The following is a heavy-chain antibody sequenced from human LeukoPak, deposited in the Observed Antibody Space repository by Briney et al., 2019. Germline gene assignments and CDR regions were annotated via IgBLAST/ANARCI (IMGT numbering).Heavy chain of an antibody. V-gene: IGHV4-59*01. CDR2: IFYSGST. D-gene: IGHD1-26*01. CDR3: ARGSGIYYPPDY. J-gene: IGHJ4*02. Sequence: LETLSLTCTVSGGSISSYYWSWIRQPPGKGLEWIGYIFYSGSTNYNPSLKSRVTISVDTSKNQFSLKLRSVTAADTAVYYCARGSGIYYPPDYWGQGTLVTVSS. CDR1: GGSISSYY.